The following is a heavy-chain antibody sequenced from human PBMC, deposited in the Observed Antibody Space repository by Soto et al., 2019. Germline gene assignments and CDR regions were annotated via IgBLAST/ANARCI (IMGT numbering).Heavy chain of an antibody. J-gene: IGHJ6*02. Sequence: PSETLSLTCTVSGGSISSYYWSWIRQPPGKGLEWIGYIYYSGSTNYNPSLKSRVTISVDTSKNQFSLKLSSVTAADTAVYYCARDGGRWLQGYYYYYGMNVWGQGTTVTVSS. D-gene: IGHD3-16*01. CDR1: GGSISSYY. V-gene: IGHV4-59*01. CDR2: IYYSGST. CDR3: ARDGGRWLQGYYYYYGMNV.